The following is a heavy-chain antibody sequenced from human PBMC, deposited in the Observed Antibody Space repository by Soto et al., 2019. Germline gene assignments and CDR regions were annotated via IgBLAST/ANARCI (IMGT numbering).Heavy chain of an antibody. Sequence: PGGSLRLSCAASEFPFSSHWMSWVRQAPGKGLEWMANIKQDGSERYYVDSVKGRFTISRDNAKNSLFLQMNSLRAEDTAVYYCARGRRKPHDQYYFDYWGQGTLVTVSS. CDR1: EFPFSSHW. CDR3: ARGRRKPHDQYYFDY. J-gene: IGHJ4*02. V-gene: IGHV3-7*05. D-gene: IGHD1-1*01. CDR2: IKQDGSER.